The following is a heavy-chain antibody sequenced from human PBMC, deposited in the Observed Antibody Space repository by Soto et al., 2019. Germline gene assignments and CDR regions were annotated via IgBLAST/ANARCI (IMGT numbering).Heavy chain of an antibody. CDR1: GFTFSNAW. J-gene: IGHJ2*01. Sequence: EVQLVESGGGLVKPGRSLRLSCAASGFTFSNAWMNWVRQAPGKGLEWVGRIKSKIDGGTTDYAAPVNDRFTISRDDSKNTLYLQMNSLKTEDTAIYYCTTVSWNYGGYWYFDLWGRGTLVTVSS. CDR3: TTVSWNYGGYWYFDL. CDR2: IKSKIDGGTT. D-gene: IGHD1-7*01. V-gene: IGHV3-15*07.